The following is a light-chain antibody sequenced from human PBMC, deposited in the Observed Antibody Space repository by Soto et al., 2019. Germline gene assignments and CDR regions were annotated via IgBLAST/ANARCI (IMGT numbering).Light chain of an antibody. CDR3: QKYNSAPHT. V-gene: IGKV1-27*01. J-gene: IGKJ2*01. CDR1: QGISNY. CDR2: AAS. Sequence: DIQMTQSPSSPSASVGDRVTITCRASQGISNYLAWYQQKPGKVPKLLIYAASTLQSGVPSRFSVSGSGTDFTLTSSRLQPEDVATYYCQKYNSAPHTFGQGTKLEIK.